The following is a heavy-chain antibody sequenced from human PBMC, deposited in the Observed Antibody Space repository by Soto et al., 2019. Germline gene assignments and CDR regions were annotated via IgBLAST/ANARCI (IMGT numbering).Heavy chain of an antibody. D-gene: IGHD2-8*01. V-gene: IGHV4-59*01. Sequence: SETLSLTCTVSGGSISSYYWSWIRQPPGKGLEWIGYIYYSGSTNYNPSLKSRVTISVDTSKNQFSLKLSSVTAADTAVYYCARAVGEAVLMVYAMFFDPWGQGTLVTVSS. CDR2: IYYSGST. J-gene: IGHJ5*02. CDR3: ARAVGEAVLMVYAMFFDP. CDR1: GGSISSYY.